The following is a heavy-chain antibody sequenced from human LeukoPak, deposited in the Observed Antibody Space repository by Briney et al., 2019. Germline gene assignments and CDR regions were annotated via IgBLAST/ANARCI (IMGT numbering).Heavy chain of an antibody. CDR1: GFTVSSNY. CDR3: ARERTSGWDAFDF. Sequence: GGSLRLSCAASGFTVSSNYMSWVRQAPGKGLVWVSRINSVGSSTSYADSVKGRFTISRDNAKNTLYLQMNSLRAEDTAVYYCARERTSGWDAFDFWGQGTLVTVSS. V-gene: IGHV3-74*01. J-gene: IGHJ4*02. CDR2: INSVGSST. D-gene: IGHD6-19*01.